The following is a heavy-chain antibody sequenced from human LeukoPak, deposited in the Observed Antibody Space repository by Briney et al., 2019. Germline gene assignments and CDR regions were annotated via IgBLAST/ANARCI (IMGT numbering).Heavy chain of an antibody. D-gene: IGHD2-15*01. Sequence: GGSLRLSCAASGFTFSSYAMHWVRQAPGKGLEWVAVISYDGSNKYYADSVKSRFTISRDNSKNTLYLQMNSLRAEDTAVYYCARTTKVVVAASYFDYWGQGTLVTVSS. CDR2: ISYDGSNK. CDR1: GFTFSSYA. CDR3: ARTTKVVVAASYFDY. J-gene: IGHJ4*02. V-gene: IGHV3-30*04.